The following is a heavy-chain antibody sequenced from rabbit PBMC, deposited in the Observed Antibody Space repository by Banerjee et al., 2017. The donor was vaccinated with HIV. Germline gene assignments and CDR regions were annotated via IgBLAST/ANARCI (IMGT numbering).Heavy chain of an antibody. CDR3: ARGDVYAHYFDL. Sequence: QEQLEESGGDLVKPEGSLTLTCTASGFSFSNKYVMCWVRQAPGKGLEWIACIYTGSSEVTYYASWAKGRFTISKTSSTTVTLQMTSLTAADTATYFCARGDVYAHYFDLWGPGTLVTVS. V-gene: IGHV1S45*01. J-gene: IGHJ4*01. D-gene: IGHD6-1*01. CDR2: IYTGSSEVT. CDR1: GFSFSNKYV.